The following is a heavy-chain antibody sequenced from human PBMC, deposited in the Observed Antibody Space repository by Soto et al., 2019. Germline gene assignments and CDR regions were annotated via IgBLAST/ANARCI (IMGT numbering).Heavy chain of an antibody. CDR1: GYTFAGYY. D-gene: IGHD3-3*01. CDR2: INPNSGGT. CDR3: ARRKVAAWSGYSPYYGMDV. Sequence: GASVKVSCKAFGYTFAGYYMHWVRQAPGQGLEWMGWINPNSGGTNYAQKFQGRVTMTRDTSISTAYMELSRLRSDDTAVYYCARRKVAAWSGYSPYYGMDVWGQGTTVTVSS. V-gene: IGHV1-2*02. J-gene: IGHJ6*02.